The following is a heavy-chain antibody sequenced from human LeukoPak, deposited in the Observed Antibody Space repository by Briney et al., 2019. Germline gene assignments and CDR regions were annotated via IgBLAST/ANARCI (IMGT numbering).Heavy chain of an antibody. D-gene: IGHD5-18*01. Sequence: GASVKVPCKASGYTVTGHYLHWVRQAPGQGLEWMGWINPNSGVTSYAQKFQGRVTMTRDTSINTAYMELHSLTSDDTAMYYCAKDAYSGFSSSYNMDSWGQGTLVTVSS. CDR3: AKDAYSGFSSSYNMDS. CDR2: INPNSGVT. J-gene: IGHJ4*02. CDR1: GYTVTGHY. V-gene: IGHV1-2*02.